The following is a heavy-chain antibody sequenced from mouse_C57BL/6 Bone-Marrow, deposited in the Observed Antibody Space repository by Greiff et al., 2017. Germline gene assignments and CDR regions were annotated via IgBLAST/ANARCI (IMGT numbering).Heavy chain of an antibody. Sequence: QVQLQQPGAELVMPGASVKLSCKASGYTFTSYWMPWVKQRPGQGLEWIGEIDPSDSYTNYNQKFTGKSTLTVDKYSSTAYMQLSSLTSEDSAVYYCAREQMNYVGFAYWGQGTLVTVSA. CDR1: GYTFTSYW. V-gene: IGHV1-69*01. D-gene: IGHD1-1*01. J-gene: IGHJ3*01. CDR3: AREQMNYVGFAY. CDR2: IDPSDSYT.